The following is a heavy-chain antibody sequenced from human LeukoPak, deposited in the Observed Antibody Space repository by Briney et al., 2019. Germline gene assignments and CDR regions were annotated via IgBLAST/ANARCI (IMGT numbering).Heavy chain of an antibody. CDR3: AREWGLDY. CDR2: IYHSGST. CDR1: GYSISSGYY. D-gene: IGHD1-26*01. Sequence: SETLSLTCTVSGYSISSGYYWGWIRQPPGKGLEWIGSIYHSGSTYYNPSLKSRVTISVDTSKNQFSLKLSSVTAAGTAVYYCAREWGLDYWGQGTLVTVSS. V-gene: IGHV4-38-2*02. J-gene: IGHJ4*02.